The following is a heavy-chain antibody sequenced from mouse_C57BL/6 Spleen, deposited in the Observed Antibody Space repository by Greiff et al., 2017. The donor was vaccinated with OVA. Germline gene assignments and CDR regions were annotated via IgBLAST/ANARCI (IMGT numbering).Heavy chain of an antibody. CDR3: ARGTYDYDAMDY. V-gene: IGHV1-75*01. J-gene: IGHJ4*01. D-gene: IGHD6-5*01. CDR2: IFPGGGST. CDR1: GYTFTDYY. Sequence: VKLMESGPELVKPGASVKISCKASGYTFTDYYINWVKQRPGQGLEWIGWIFPGGGSTYSNETFKGRATITVDKSSSTAYMLLSSLTAEDSAVYFCARGTYDYDAMDYWGQGTSVTVSS.